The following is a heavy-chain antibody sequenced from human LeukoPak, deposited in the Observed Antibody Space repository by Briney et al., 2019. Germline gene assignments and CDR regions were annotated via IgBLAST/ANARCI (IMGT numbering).Heavy chain of an antibody. J-gene: IGHJ4*02. D-gene: IGHD3-22*01. Sequence: SETLSLTCTVSGGSISSSSYYWGWIRQPPGKGLEWIGSIYYSGSTYYNPSPKSRVTLSVDTSKNQFSLKLSSVTAADTAVYYCASLYYDSSGYYSVRPMPPGVDYWGQGTLVTVSS. CDR2: IYYSGST. V-gene: IGHV4-39*07. CDR1: GGSISSSSYY. CDR3: ASLYYDSSGYYSVRPMPPGVDY.